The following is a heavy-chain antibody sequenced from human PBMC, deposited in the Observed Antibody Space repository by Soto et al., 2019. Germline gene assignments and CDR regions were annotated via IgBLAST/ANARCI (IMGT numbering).Heavy chain of an antibody. Sequence: PGESLKISCKGSGYSFTSYWIGWARQMPGKGLEWMGIIFPGDSDTRYSPSFQGQVTISADKSITTAYLQWSSLKASDTAMYYCARLPTNWAVTGIIIDYWGQGALVTVSS. CDR3: ARLPTNWAVTGIIIDY. D-gene: IGHD6-19*01. CDR2: IFPGDSDT. J-gene: IGHJ4*02. V-gene: IGHV5-51*01. CDR1: GYSFTSYW.